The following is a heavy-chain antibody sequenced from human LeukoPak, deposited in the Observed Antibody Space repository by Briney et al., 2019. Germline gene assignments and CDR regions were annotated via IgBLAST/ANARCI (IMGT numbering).Heavy chain of an antibody. CDR3: ARDHESPRLLWFGEAYYYYYGMDV. J-gene: IGHJ6*04. CDR2: IRSSSSYI. D-gene: IGHD3-10*01. Sequence: GGSLRLSCAASGFTFSSYSMNWVRQAPGKGLEWVSSIRSSSSYIYYADSVKGRFTISRDNAKNSLYLQMNSLRAEDTAVYYCARDHESPRLLWFGEAYYYYYGMDVWGKGPTVTVSS. CDR1: GFTFSSYS. V-gene: IGHV3-21*01.